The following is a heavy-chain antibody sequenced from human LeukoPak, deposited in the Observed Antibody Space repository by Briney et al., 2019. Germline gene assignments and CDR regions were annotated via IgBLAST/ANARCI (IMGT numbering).Heavy chain of an antibody. D-gene: IGHD4-17*01. J-gene: IGHJ4*02. V-gene: IGHV3-23*01. Sequence: GGSLRLSCAASGFTLSSYAMSWVRQAPGKGLEWVSAISGSGGSTYYADSVKGRFTISRDNSKNTLYLQMNSLRAEDTAVYYCAKSYGDYVYYFDYWGQGTLVTVSS. CDR3: AKSYGDYVYYFDY. CDR1: GFTLSSYA. CDR2: ISGSGGST.